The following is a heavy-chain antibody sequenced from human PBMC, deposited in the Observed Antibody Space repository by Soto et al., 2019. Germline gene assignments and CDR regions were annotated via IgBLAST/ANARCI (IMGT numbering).Heavy chain of an antibody. CDR2: IYHSGST. V-gene: IGHV4-30-2*01. Sequence: SETLSLTCAVSGGSISSGGYSWSWIRQPPGKGLEWIEYIYHSGSTYYNPSLKSRVTISVDRSKNQFSLKLSSVTAADTAVYYCDRDYGDYQSGENWLDPWGQGTLVTVSS. J-gene: IGHJ5*02. CDR3: DRDYGDYQSGENWLDP. CDR1: GGSISSGGYS. D-gene: IGHD4-17*01.